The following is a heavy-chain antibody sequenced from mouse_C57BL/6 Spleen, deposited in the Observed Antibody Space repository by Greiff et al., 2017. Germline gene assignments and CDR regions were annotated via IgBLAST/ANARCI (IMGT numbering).Heavy chain of an antibody. V-gene: IGHV1-4*01. Sequence: QVQLKESGAELARPGASVKMSCKASGYTFTSYTMHWVKQRLGQGLEWIGYINPSSGYTKYNQKFKDKATLTADKSSSTAYMQLSSLTSEDSAVYYCASEDSSGLDYWGQGTTLTVSS. CDR2: INPSSGYT. D-gene: IGHD3-2*02. CDR1: GYTFTSYT. J-gene: IGHJ2*01. CDR3: ASEDSSGLDY.